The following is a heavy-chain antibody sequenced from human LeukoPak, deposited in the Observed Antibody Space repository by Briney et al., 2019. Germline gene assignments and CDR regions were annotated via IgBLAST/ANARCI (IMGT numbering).Heavy chain of an antibody. D-gene: IGHD3-22*01. Sequence: GRSLRLSCAASGFTFSSYAMHWVRQAPGKGLEWVAGISYDGSNKYYADSVKGRFTISRDNSKNTLYLQVNSLRAEDTAVYYCAIIGTHYYESSGYNWFDPWGQGTLVTVSS. V-gene: IGHV3-30-3*01. CDR1: GFTFSSYA. CDR2: ISYDGSNK. J-gene: IGHJ5*02. CDR3: AIIGTHYYESSGYNWFDP.